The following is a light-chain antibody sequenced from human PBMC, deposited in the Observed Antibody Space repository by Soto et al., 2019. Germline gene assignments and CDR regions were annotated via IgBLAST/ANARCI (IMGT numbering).Light chain of an antibody. CDR2: DAS. V-gene: IGKV3-11*01. Sequence: IFLTQSPDTLSFSPGERATLSCRASQSVTNYIAWYQQRPGQAPRLLIYDASNRATGVPARFSGSGSGIDFTLTISDLEPEDFGLYYCQQRLNCPPGFGQGTKVEIK. CDR3: QQRLNCPPG. J-gene: IGKJ1*01. CDR1: QSVTNY.